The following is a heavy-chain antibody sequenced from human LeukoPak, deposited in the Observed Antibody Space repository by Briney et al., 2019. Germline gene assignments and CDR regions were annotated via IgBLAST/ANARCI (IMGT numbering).Heavy chain of an antibody. V-gene: IGHV1-2*02. CDR1: GYTFTGYY. Sequence: ASVKVSCKASGYTFTGYYMHWVRQAPGQGLEWMGWINPNSGHTDYAQKFQGRVTITRDTTMTTAYMELISLRSEDTAVYYCARMDLDGSCSGDRCSNWFDPWGQGTLVIVSS. CDR2: INPNSGHT. D-gene: IGHD2-15*01. J-gene: IGHJ5*02. CDR3: ARMDLDGSCSGDRCSNWFDP.